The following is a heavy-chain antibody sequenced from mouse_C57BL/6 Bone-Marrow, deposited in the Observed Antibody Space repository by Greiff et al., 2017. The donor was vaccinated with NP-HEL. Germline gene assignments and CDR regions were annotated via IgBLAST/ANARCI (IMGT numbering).Heavy chain of an antibody. CDR2: INPSSGYT. Sequence: QVQLQQSGAELARPGASVKMSCKASGYTFNSYTMHWVKQRPGQGLEWLGYINPSSGYTKYNQKFKDKATLTADKSSSTAYMQLSSLTSEDSAVYYCARGYYGVRYFDYWGQGTTLTVSS. CDR1: GYTFNSYT. V-gene: IGHV1-4*01. J-gene: IGHJ2*01. CDR3: ARGYYGVRYFDY. D-gene: IGHD1-1*01.